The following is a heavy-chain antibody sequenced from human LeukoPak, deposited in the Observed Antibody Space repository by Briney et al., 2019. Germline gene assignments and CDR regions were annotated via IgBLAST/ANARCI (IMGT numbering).Heavy chain of an antibody. V-gene: IGHV4-61*01. D-gene: IGHD5-12*01. J-gene: IGHJ4*02. Sequence: SETLSLTCTVSGGSVSSGSYYWSWIRQPSGKGLEWIGYIYYSGSTNYNPSLKSRVTISVDTSKNQFSLKLSSVTAADTAVYYCARDRGPYSGYDSYYFDYWGQGTLVTVSS. CDR1: GGSVSSGSYY. CDR2: IYYSGST. CDR3: ARDRGPYSGYDSYYFDY.